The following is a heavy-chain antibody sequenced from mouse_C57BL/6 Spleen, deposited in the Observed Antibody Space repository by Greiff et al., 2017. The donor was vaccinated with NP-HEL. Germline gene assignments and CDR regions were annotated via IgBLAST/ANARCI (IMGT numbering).Heavy chain of an antibody. V-gene: IGHV1-26*01. J-gene: IGHJ2*01. CDR1: GYTFTDYY. CDR2: INPNNGGT. CDR3: AKDLLLRSYFDY. D-gene: IGHD1-1*01. Sequence: EVQLQQSGPELVKPGASVKISCKASGYTFTDYYMNWVKQSHGKSLEWIGDINPNNGGTSYNQQFKGKATLTVDKSSSTAYMELRSLTSEDSAVYYCAKDLLLRSYFDYWGQGTTLTVSS.